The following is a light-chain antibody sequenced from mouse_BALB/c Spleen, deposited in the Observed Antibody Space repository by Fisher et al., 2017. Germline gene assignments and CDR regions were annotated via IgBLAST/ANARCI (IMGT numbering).Light chain of an antibody. CDR3: QQRSSYPFT. CDR1: SSVSSSY. CDR2: SIS. J-gene: IGKJ4*01. V-gene: IGKV4-79*01. Sequence: IVMTQSPAIMSASPGEKVTMTCTASSSVSSSYLHWYQQKPGSSPKLWIYSISNLASGVPARFSGSGSGTSYSLTISSMEAEDAATYYCQQRSSYPFTFGSGTKLEIK.